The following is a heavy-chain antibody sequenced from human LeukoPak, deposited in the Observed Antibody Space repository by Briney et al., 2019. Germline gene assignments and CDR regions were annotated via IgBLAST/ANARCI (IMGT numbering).Heavy chain of an antibody. Sequence: ASVKVSCKASGYTFTSYYMHWVRQAPGQGLEWMGIINPSGGSTSYAQKFQGRVTMTRDTSTSTVYMELSSLRSEDTAVYHCASSEVRGVRPFDYWGQGTLVTVSS. D-gene: IGHD3-10*01. V-gene: IGHV1-46*01. J-gene: IGHJ4*02. CDR2: INPSGGST. CDR1: GYTFTSYY. CDR3: ASSEVRGVRPFDY.